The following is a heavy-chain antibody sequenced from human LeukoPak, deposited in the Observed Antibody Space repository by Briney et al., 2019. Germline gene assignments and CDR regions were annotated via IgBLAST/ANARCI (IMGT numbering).Heavy chain of an antibody. CDR2: IYYSGST. D-gene: IGHD6-13*01. CDR1: GGSISSGGYY. Sequence: PSETLSLTCTVSGGSISSGGYYWSWIRQHPGKGLEWIGYIYYSGSTYYNPSLKSRVTISVDTSKNQFSLKLSSVTAADTAVYYCARIAAAGTGAWFDPWGQGTLVTVSS. CDR3: ARIAAAGTGAWFDP. J-gene: IGHJ5*02. V-gene: IGHV4-31*03.